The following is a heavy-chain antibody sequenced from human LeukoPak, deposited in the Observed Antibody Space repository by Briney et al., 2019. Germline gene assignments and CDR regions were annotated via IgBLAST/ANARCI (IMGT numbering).Heavy chain of an antibody. CDR1: GGSISSYY. D-gene: IGHD6-13*01. J-gene: IGHJ4*02. CDR3: ATFVRIAAAGTFDY. V-gene: IGHV4-59*01. CDR2: IYYSGST. Sequence: SETLSPTCTVSGGSISSYYWSWIRQPPEKGLEWIGYIYYSGSTNYNPSLKSRVTISVDTSKNQFSLKLSSVTAADTAVYYCATFVRIAAAGTFDYWGQGTLVTVSS.